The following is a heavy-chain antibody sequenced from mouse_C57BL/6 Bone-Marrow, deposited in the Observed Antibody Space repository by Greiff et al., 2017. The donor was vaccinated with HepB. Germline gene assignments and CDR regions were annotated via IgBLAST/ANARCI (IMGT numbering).Heavy chain of an antibody. CDR2: IHPNSGST. CDR3: ARERARDAMDY. V-gene: IGHV1-64*01. Sequence: VQLQQPGAELVKPGASVKLSCTASGYTFTSYWMHWVRQRPGQGLEWIGMIHPNSGSTNYNEKFKGKATLTVDKSSSTAYMLLSSLTSEDTAVYFCARERARDAMDYWGQGTSVTVSS. CDR1: GYTFTSYW. J-gene: IGHJ4*01. D-gene: IGHD3-1*01.